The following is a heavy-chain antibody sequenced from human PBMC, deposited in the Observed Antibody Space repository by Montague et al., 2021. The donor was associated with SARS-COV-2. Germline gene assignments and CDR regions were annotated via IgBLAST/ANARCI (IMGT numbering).Heavy chain of an antibody. Sequence: TLSLTCTVSGGSINSGNYYWSWIRPHPGQGLEWIGYIHYSGSAYSCLSLRSRLTISMDTSMKPLSLTVNSVTAADTAVYYCARGWGHLVPPDLWGQGTLVAVSS. J-gene: IGHJ3*01. CDR3: ARGWGHLVPPDL. CDR1: GGSINSGNYY. V-gene: IGHV4-31*03. D-gene: IGHD7-27*01. CDR2: IHYSGSA.